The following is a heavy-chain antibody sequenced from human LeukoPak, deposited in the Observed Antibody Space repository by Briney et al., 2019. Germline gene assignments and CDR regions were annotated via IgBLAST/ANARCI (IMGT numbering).Heavy chain of an antibody. CDR2: ISFDGTNK. V-gene: IGHV3-30*04. D-gene: IGHD4-17*01. CDR1: GVTLSNYA. CDR3: ATDYGDYEPIDY. J-gene: IGHJ4*02. Sequence: GGSLRLSCTASGVTLSNYAMHWVRRPAGRGLEWVAVISFDGTNKYYGDSVEGRFSASRDNSKNTLYLQMNSLRPDATAMYYCATDYGDYEPIDYWGQGTLVTVSS.